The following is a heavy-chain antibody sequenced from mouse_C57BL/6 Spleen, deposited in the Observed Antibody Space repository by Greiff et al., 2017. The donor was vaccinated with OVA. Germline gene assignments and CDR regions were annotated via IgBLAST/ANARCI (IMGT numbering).Heavy chain of an antibody. CDR3: ARGEANYGNYGDIDV. D-gene: IGHD2-1*01. Sequence: QVHVKQPGAELVKPGASVKMSCKASGYTFTSYWITWVKQRPGQGLEWIGDIYPGSGSTNYNEKFKSKATLTVDTSSSTAYMQLSSLTSEDSAVYYWARGEANYGNYGDIDVWGTGTTVTVSS. CDR2: IYPGSGST. CDR1: GYTFTSYW. V-gene: IGHV1-55*01. J-gene: IGHJ1*03.